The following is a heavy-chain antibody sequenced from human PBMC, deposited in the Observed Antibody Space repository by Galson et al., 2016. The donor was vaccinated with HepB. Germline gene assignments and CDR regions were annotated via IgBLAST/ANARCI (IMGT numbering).Heavy chain of an antibody. CDR1: GGSMSSYY. V-gene: IGHV4-59*01. CDR3: VRGHYVSSGDYPF. CDR2: IYSTGST. Sequence: SETLSLTCTVSGGSMSSYYWSWIRQPPGKGLEWIGYIYSTGSTNYHPSLKSRITMSVDTSKSQFSLNLSSVTAADTAVYYFVRGHYVSSGDYPFWGPGTLVTVSS. D-gene: IGHD3-22*01. J-gene: IGHJ4*02.